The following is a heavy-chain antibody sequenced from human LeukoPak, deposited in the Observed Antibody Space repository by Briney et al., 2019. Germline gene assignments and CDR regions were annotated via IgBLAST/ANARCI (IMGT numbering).Heavy chain of an antibody. V-gene: IGHV4-59*12. D-gene: IGHD4-17*01. CDR3: ARDYGDYVGAFDI. CDR2: IYYSGST. J-gene: IGHJ3*02. Sequence: SETLSLTCTVSGGSISSYYWRWIRQPPGKGLEWIGLIYYSGSTNYNPSLKSRVTMSVDTSKNQFSLKLSSVTAADTAVYYCARDYGDYVGAFDIWGQGTMVTVSS. CDR1: GGSISSYY.